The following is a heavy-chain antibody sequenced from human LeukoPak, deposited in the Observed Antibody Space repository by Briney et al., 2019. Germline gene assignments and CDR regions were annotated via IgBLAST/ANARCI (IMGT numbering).Heavy chain of an antibody. CDR2: IYHSGST. CDR1: GYSISSGYY. Sequence: PSETLSLTCAASGYSISSGYYWGWIRQPPGKGLEWIGSIYHSGSTYYNPSLKSRFTKSVDTSKNQFSLKLSSVTAADTAVYFCARRQWLISREMDWFDPWGQGTLVTVSS. CDR3: ARRQWLISREMDWFDP. V-gene: IGHV4-38-2*01. D-gene: IGHD6-19*01. J-gene: IGHJ5*02.